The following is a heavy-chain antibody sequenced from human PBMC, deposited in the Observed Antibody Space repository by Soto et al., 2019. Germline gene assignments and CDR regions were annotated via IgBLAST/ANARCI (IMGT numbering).Heavy chain of an antibody. V-gene: IGHV5-10-1*01. CDR2: IDPSDSYT. D-gene: IGHD3-10*01. CDR1: GYSFTSYW. J-gene: IGHJ6*02. Sequence: PGESLKISCKGSGYSFTSYWISWVRQMPGKGLEWMGRIDPSDSYTNYSPSFQGHVTISADKSISTAYLQWSSLKASDTAMYYCARDRLRAPFYYYYYGMDVWGQGTTVTVS. CDR3: ARDRLRAPFYYYYYGMDV.